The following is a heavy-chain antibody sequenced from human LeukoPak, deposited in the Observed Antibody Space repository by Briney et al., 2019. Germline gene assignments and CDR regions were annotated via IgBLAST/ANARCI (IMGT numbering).Heavy chain of an antibody. J-gene: IGHJ4*02. CDR1: GGSISPYY. D-gene: IGHD4-17*01. Sequence: SETLSLTCTVSGGSISPYYWSWIRQPPGKGLEYIGYINYSGTTDSNPSLKSRVIISVDTSKNQFSLTLTSVTAADTAVYYCATVRYYGDYFFDYWGQGTLVTVSS. CDR2: INYSGTT. V-gene: IGHV4-59*12. CDR3: ATVRYYGDYFFDY.